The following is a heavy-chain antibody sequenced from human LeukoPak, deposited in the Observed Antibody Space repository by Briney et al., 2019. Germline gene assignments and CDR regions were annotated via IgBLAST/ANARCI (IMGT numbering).Heavy chain of an antibody. Sequence: GRSLRLSCAASGFTLSSFGIHWVRQAPGKGLEWVAVIWFDGTNRYYVDSVRGRFTISRDNSKNTLYLQMNSLRAEDTAVYYCARGGHDYYDRSGYYYMSAFDIWGQGTMVTVSS. J-gene: IGHJ3*02. D-gene: IGHD3-22*01. CDR1: GFTLSSFG. V-gene: IGHV3-33*01. CDR3: ARGGHDYYDRSGYYYMSAFDI. CDR2: IWFDGTNR.